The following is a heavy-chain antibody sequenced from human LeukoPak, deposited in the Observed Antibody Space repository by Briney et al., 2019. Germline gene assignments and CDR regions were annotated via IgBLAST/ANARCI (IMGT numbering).Heavy chain of an antibody. CDR3: ASLYSTSSPLIY. D-gene: IGHD6-6*01. CDR1: GGSISSSY. V-gene: IGHV4-59*01. Sequence: PSETLSLTCTVSGGSISSSYWSWIRQPPGKGLEWIGYIYYSGSTNYNPSLKGRVTISVDTSKNQFSLKLSSVTAADTAVYYCASLYSTSSPLIYWGQGTLVTVSS. J-gene: IGHJ4*02. CDR2: IYYSGST.